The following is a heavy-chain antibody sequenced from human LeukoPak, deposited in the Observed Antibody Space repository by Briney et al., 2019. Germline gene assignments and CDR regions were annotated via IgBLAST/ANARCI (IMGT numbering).Heavy chain of an antibody. D-gene: IGHD4-17*01. CDR2: IIPIFGTA. J-gene: IGHJ6*03. CDR1: GGTFSSYA. V-gene: IGHV1-69*05. Sequence: SVKVSCKASGGTFSSYAISWVRQAPGQGLEWMGGIIPIFGTANYAQKFQGRVTITTDEPTSTAYMELSSLRSEDTAVYYCARDDHYYGDYGTGYYYYMDVWGKGTTVTVSS. CDR3: ARDDHYYGDYGTGYYYYMDV.